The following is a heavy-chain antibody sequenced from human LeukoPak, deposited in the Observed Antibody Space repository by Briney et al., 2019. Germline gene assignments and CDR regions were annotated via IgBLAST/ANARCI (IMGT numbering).Heavy chain of an antibody. Sequence: PSETLSLTCTVSGGSISSYYWSWIRQPPGKGLEWIGYIYYSGSTYYNPSLKSRVTISLDTSKSQFSLNLISVTASDTAVYYCARRRGSGTYYFDYWGQGTLVTVSS. CDR3: ARRRGSGTYYFDY. V-gene: IGHV4-59*08. J-gene: IGHJ4*02. CDR2: IYYSGST. CDR1: GGSISSYY. D-gene: IGHD3-16*01.